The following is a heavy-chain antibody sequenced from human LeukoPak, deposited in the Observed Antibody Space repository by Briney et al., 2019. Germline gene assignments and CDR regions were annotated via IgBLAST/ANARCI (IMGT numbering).Heavy chain of an antibody. CDR2: INHSGST. V-gene: IGHV4-34*01. CDR1: GGSFSGYY. J-gene: IGHJ4*02. D-gene: IGHD2-2*01. CDR3: AREGDIVVVPAATKRAFDY. Sequence: SESLSLTCAVYGGSFSGYYLSWIRQPPGKGLEWIGEINHSGSTNYNPSLKSRVTISVDTSKNQFSMKLSSVTAADTAVYYCAREGDIVVVPAATKRAFDYWGQGTLVTVSS.